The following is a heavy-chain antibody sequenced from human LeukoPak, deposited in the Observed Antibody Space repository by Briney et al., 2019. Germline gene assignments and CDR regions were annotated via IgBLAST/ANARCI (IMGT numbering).Heavy chain of an antibody. CDR2: ISSSSSYI. D-gene: IGHD3-22*01. Sequence: GGSLRLSCAASGFTFSSYSMNWVRQAPGKGLEWVSSISSSSSYIYYADSVKGRFTISRDNAKNSLYLQMNSLRAEDTAVYYCARDLFPQDSSVLNYPDYWGQGTLVTVSS. J-gene: IGHJ4*02. V-gene: IGHV3-21*01. CDR1: GFTFSSYS. CDR3: ARDLFPQDSSVLNYPDY.